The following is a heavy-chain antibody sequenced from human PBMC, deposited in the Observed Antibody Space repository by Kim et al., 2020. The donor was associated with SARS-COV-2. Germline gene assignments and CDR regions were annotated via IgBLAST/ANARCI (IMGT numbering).Heavy chain of an antibody. V-gene: IGHV4-39*01. J-gene: IGHJ6*02. CDR2: IYYSGST. Sequence: SETLSLTCTVSGGSISSSSYYWGWIRQPPGKGLEWIGSIYYSGSTYYNPSLKSRVTISVDTSKNQFSLKLSSVTAADTAVYYCARSGVTTDYYYGTDVWGQGTTVTVSS. CDR1: GGSISSSSYY. CDR3: ARSGVTTDYYYGTDV. D-gene: IGHD4-4*01.